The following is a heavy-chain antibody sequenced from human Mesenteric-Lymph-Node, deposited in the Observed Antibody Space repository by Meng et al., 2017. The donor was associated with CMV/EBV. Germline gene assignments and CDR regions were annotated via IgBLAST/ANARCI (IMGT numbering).Heavy chain of an antibody. V-gene: IGHV3-48*01. J-gene: IGHJ4*02. CDR1: GFSFGVYS. Sequence: GESLKISCAASGFSFGVYSMNWVRQAPGKGLEWLVYIDSFSSTMYYTDSIKGRFTISRDNAKNSLYLQMNSLSAEDTAVYYCARDSIASALDYWGQGVLVTVSS. CDR2: IDSFSSTM. D-gene: IGHD6-13*01. CDR3: ARDSIASALDY.